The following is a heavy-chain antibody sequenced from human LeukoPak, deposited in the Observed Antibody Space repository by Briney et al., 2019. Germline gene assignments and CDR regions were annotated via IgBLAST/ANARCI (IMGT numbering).Heavy chain of an antibody. V-gene: IGHV3-11*04. Sequence: PGGSLRLSCAASGFTFSDYYMSWIRQAPGKGLEWVSYMSNSGNTIHYADSVKGRFTISRENAKNSLYLQMNSLRAGDTAVYYCARGGGHGGMDVWGQGTTVTVSS. D-gene: IGHD3-16*01. CDR1: GFTFSDYY. CDR3: ARGGGHGGMDV. J-gene: IGHJ6*02. CDR2: MSNSGNTI.